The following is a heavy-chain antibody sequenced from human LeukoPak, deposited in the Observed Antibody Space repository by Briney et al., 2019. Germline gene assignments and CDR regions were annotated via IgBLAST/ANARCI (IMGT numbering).Heavy chain of an antibody. Sequence: GASVKVSCKASGCIFTSYAMNWVRQAPGQGLEWMGWINTNTGNPTYAQGFTGRFVFSLDTSVSTAYLQISSLKAEDTAVYYCARDSDYGGSSALDYWGQGTLVTVSS. CDR1: GCIFTSYA. CDR3: ARDSDYGGSSALDY. J-gene: IGHJ4*02. V-gene: IGHV7-4-1*02. CDR2: INTNTGNP. D-gene: IGHD4-23*01.